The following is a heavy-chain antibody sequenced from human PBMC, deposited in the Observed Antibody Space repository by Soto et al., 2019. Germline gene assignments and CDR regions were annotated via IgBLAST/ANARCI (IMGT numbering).Heavy chain of an antibody. Sequence: QVQLQESGPGLVTPSETLSLTCTVSGGSIGTYYWSWIRQPPGKGLEWIGYVFYSGSASYNPSLKSRVTMSLDTSRNQFSLTLTAINPAATAVSYCARSSNWFLSPFDYWGPGSLVTVSS. V-gene: IGHV4-59*01. D-gene: IGHD6-13*01. CDR2: VFYSGSA. CDR1: GGSIGTYY. J-gene: IGHJ4*02. CDR3: ARSSNWFLSPFDY.